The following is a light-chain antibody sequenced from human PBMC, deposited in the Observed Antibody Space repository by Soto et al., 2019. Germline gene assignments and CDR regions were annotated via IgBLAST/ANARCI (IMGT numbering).Light chain of an antibody. CDR3: QQSYSTPYT. CDR2: AAS. J-gene: IGKJ2*01. Sequence: DIQMTQSPSSLSASVGDRVTITCRASQSISSSLNWYQQKPGKAPKLLIHAASSLQSGVPSRFSGSGSGTDFTLTISSLQPEDFETYYCQQSYSTPYTFGQGTKLEIK. V-gene: IGKV1-39*01. CDR1: QSISSS.